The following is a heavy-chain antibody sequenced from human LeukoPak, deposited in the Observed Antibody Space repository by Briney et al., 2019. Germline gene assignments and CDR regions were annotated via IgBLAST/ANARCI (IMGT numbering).Heavy chain of an antibody. Sequence: GSLRLSCAASGFTFSSYWMHWVRQAPGKGLGWVSRINRDGSSTTYADSVKGRVTISRDNTKNTVYLQMNSLRGEDTAVYYCARGRLWNIDYWGQGTLVTVSS. CDR1: GFTFSSYW. V-gene: IGHV3-74*01. CDR2: INRDGSST. CDR3: ARGRLWNIDY. J-gene: IGHJ4*02. D-gene: IGHD1/OR15-1a*01.